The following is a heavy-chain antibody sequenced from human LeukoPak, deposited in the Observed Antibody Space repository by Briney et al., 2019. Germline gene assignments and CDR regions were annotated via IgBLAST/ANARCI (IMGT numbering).Heavy chain of an antibody. D-gene: IGHD5-12*01. J-gene: IGHJ4*02. CDR2: IYTSGST. CDR3: ARDYSGYDPRYDY. CDR1: GYSISSSYY. V-gene: IGHV4-4*07. Sequence: SETLSLTCTVSGYSISSSYYWSWIRQPAGKGLEWIGRIYTSGSTNYNPSLKSRVTMSVDTSKNQFSLKLSSVTAADTAVYYCARDYSGYDPRYDYWGQGTLVTVSS.